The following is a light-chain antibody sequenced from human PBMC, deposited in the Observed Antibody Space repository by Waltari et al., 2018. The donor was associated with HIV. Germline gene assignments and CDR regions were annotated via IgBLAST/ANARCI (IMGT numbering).Light chain of an antibody. V-gene: IGKV1-39*01. CDR1: QYISIY. Sequence: DIQMTQSPSSMSASLGDRVIITCRASQYISIYLHWYQQKPGKGPNLLIYTASTLQTGVPSRFSGSGSGTDFTLTVSNLQPEDFATYYCQQSYSMSLTFGGGSKVEI. J-gene: IGKJ4*01. CDR3: QQSYSMSLT. CDR2: TAS.